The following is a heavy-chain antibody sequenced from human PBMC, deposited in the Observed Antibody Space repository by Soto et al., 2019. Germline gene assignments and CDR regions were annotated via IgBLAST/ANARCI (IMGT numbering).Heavy chain of an antibody. CDR2: IYPGDSDT. D-gene: IGHD3-16*02. J-gene: IGHJ3*01. Sequence: PGESLKISCKGSGYSFSNYWTSHWIAWVRQMPGKGLQFMGIIYPGDSDTRYGPSFQGQVTISADKSTNTAYLQWSSLKASDTAIYYCARHRSPRGLSPSEAFDVWGQGTMVTVSS. CDR3: ARHRSPRGLSPSEAFDV. CDR1: GYSFSNYWTSHW. V-gene: IGHV5-51*01.